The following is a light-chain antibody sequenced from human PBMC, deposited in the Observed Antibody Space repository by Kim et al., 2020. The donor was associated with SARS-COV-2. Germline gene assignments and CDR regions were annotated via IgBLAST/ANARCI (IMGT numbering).Light chain of an antibody. CDR2: DVS. J-gene: IGLJ3*02. V-gene: IGLV2-23*02. CDR3: CSYAGSTWV. CDR1: SSDFGNYNL. Sequence: PGQSITISCPRTSSDFGNYNLVSWYQHHPGKAPKLMIYDVSQRPSGVSNRFSGSKSGNTASLTISGLQAEDEADYHCCSYAGSTWVFGGGTQLTVL.